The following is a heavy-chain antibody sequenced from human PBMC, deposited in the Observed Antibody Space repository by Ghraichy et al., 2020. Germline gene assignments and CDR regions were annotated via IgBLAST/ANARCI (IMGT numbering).Heavy chain of an antibody. Sequence: VKVSCKASGGTFSSYDISWVRQAPGQGLEWMGGIIPIFGTANYAQKFQGRVTITADKSTSTAYMELSSLRSEDTAVYYCARKSVDSSGYSAFDIWGQGTMVTVSS. CDR1: GGTFSSYD. V-gene: IGHV1-69*06. CDR2: IIPIFGTA. J-gene: IGHJ3*02. CDR3: ARKSVDSSGYSAFDI. D-gene: IGHD3-22*01.